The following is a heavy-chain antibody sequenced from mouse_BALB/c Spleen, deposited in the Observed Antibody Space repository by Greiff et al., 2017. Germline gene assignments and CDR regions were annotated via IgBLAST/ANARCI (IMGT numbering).Heavy chain of an antibody. J-gene: IGHJ1*01. V-gene: IGHV3-8*02. D-gene: IGHD2-2*01. CDR2: ISYSGST. Sequence: EVQLQESGPSLVKPSQTLSLTCSVTGDSITSGYWNWIRKFPGNKLEYMGYISYSGSTYYNPSLKSRISITRDTSKNQYYLQLNSVTTEDTATYYCARKEIYYGYDWYFDVWGAGTTVTVSS. CDR3: ARKEIYYGYDWYFDV. CDR1: GDSITSGY.